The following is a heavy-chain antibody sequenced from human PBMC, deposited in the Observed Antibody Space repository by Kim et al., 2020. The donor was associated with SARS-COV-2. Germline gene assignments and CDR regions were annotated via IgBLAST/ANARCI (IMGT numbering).Heavy chain of an antibody. CDR2: INHSGST. V-gene: IGHV4-34*01. CDR1: GGSFSGYY. D-gene: IGHD3-10*01. J-gene: IGHJ6*02. Sequence: SETLSLTCAVYGGSFSGYYWSWIRQPPGKGLEWIGEINHSGSTNYNPSLKSRVTISVDTSKNQFSLKLSSVTAADTAVYYCARGRLLWFGEPTARRYGMDVWGQGTKVTV. CDR3: ARGRLLWFGEPTARRYGMDV.